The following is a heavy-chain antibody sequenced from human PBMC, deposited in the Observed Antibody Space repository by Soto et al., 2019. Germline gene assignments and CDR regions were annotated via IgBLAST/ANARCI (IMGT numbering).Heavy chain of an antibody. J-gene: IGHJ6*02. V-gene: IGHV4-61*01. CDR3: ARDDMVRDTRGMDV. Sequence: KTSETLSLTCTVSGGSVSSGSYYWSWIRQPPGKGLEWIGYIYYSGSTNYNPSLKSRVTISVDTSKNQFSLKLSSVTAADTAVYYCARDDMVRDTRGMDVWGQGTTVTVSS. D-gene: IGHD3-10*01. CDR2: IYYSGST. CDR1: GGSVSSGSYY.